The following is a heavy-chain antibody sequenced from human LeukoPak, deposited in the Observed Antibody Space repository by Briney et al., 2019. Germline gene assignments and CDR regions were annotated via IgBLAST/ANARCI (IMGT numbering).Heavy chain of an antibody. D-gene: IGHD3-16*01. CDR2: ISYDGSNK. V-gene: IGHV3-30*18. CDR3: AKEGELWVGYYYYYYMDV. Sequence: GGSLRLSCAASGFTFSSYGMHWVRQAPGKGLEWVAVISYDGSNKYYADSVKGRFTISRDNSKNTLYLQMNSLRAEDTAVYYCAKEGELWVGYYYYYYMDVWGKGTTVTVSS. CDR1: GFTFSSYG. J-gene: IGHJ6*03.